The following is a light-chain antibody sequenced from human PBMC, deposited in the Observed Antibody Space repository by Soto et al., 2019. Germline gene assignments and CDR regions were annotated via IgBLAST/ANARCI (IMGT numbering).Light chain of an antibody. V-gene: IGLV1-40*01. CDR2: GNS. CDR1: SSNIGAGYD. J-gene: IGLJ2*01. CDR3: QSYDSSLSVV. Sequence: QYVLTHPPSVSGSPGQRVTISCTGSSSNIGAGYDVHWYQQLPGTAPKILIYGNSNRPSGVPDRFSGSKSGTSASLAITGLQAEDEADYYCQSYDSSLSVVFGGGTKLTVL.